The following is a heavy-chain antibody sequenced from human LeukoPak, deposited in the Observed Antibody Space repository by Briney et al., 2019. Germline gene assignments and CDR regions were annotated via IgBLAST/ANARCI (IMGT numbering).Heavy chain of an antibody. D-gene: IGHD3-10*01. CDR2: MNPNSGNT. J-gene: IGHJ4*02. Sequence: VASVKVSCKASGYSFTTYDINWVRQATGQGLEWMGWMNPNSGNTGYAQKFQGRVTMTRNTSITTAYMELRSLRSDDTAVYYCARVGRYYYASDYWGQGTLVTVSS. V-gene: IGHV1-8*01. CDR1: GYSFTTYD. CDR3: ARVGRYYYASDY.